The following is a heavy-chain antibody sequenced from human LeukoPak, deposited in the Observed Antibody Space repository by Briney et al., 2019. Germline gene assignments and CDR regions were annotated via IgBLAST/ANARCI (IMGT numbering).Heavy chain of an antibody. CDR2: INPNSGGT. Sequence: ASVKVSCKASGYTFTGYYMHWVRQAPGQGLEWMGWINPNSGGTNYAQKFQGRVTMTRDTSISTAYMELSRLRSDDTAVYYCARDYYDSSGYYHAYYFDYWGQGTLVTVSS. CDR1: GYTFTGYY. J-gene: IGHJ4*02. D-gene: IGHD3-22*01. CDR3: ARDYYDSSGYYHAYYFDY. V-gene: IGHV1-2*02.